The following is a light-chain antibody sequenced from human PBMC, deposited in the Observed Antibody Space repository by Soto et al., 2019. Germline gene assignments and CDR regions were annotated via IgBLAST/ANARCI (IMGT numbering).Light chain of an antibody. CDR3: QQYYYWWK. CDR1: QSVSSS. J-gene: IGKJ1*01. CDR2: GAS. Sequence: EIVMTQSPATLSVSPGERATLSCRASQSVSSSLPWYQQKPGQAPRLLIYGASTRATGIPAGFSGSESETEFTTTISSLKSEDSAVYDGQQYYYWWKFGQGTKVEIK. V-gene: IGKV3-15*01.